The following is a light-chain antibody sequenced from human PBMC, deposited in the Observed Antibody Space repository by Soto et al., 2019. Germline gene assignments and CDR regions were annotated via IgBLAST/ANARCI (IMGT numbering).Light chain of an antibody. J-gene: IGLJ1*01. V-gene: IGLV2-14*03. CDR3: TSFTTSNTFV. CDR2: DVS. CDR1: SNDVGHFNY. Sequence: QSALAQPASVSGSPGQSITISCTGTSNDVGHFNYVSWFQQHPGKAPKLLIFDVSNWPSGVSDRFSGSKSGNTASLTISGLQPEDEADYYCTSFTTSNTFVSGSGTKVTVL.